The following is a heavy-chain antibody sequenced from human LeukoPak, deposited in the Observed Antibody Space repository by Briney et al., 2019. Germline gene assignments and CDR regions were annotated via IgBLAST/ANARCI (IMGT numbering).Heavy chain of an antibody. CDR1: GGSISSSSYY. CDR2: IYYSGST. V-gene: IGHV4-39*07. J-gene: IGHJ4*02. CDR3: ASRRWTGRSPFDY. D-gene: IGHD4-23*01. Sequence: KTSETLSLTCTVSGGSISSSSYYWGWIRQPPGKGLEWIGSIYYSGSTYYNPSLKSRVTISVDTSKNQFSLKLSSVTAADTAVYYCASRRWTGRSPFDYWGQGTLVTVSS.